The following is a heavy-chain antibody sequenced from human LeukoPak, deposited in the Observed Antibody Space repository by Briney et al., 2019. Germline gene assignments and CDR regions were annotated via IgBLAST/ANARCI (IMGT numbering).Heavy chain of an antibody. CDR1: GFTFSSYS. CDR2: ISSSSSYI. Sequence: GGSLRRSCAASGFTFSSYSMNWVRQAPGQGLEWVSSISSSSSYIYYADSVKGRFTISRDNAKNSLYLQMNSLRAEDTAVYYCARDEYDSSGYLAYWGQGTLVTVSS. D-gene: IGHD3-22*01. V-gene: IGHV3-21*01. J-gene: IGHJ4*02. CDR3: ARDEYDSSGYLAY.